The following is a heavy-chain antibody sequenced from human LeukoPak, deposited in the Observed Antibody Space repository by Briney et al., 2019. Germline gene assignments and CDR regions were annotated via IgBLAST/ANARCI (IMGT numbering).Heavy chain of an antibody. CDR3: ARVKDDNNYDRAFDI. V-gene: IGHV4-59*01. D-gene: IGHD5-24*01. Sequence: SETLSLTCTVSGGSMSTYYWSWIRQPPGRGLEWIGYVYYNGNNDYNPSLKSRVTTSIDTSKKQFSLKLTSVTAADTAVYYCARVKDDNNYDRAFDIWGQGTMVTVSS. J-gene: IGHJ3*02. CDR1: GGSMSTYY. CDR2: VYYNGNN.